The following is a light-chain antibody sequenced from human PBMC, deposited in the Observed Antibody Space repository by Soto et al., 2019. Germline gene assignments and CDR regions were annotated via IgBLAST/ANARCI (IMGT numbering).Light chain of an antibody. CDR3: CSYARSSTHVV. CDR2: EGS. CDR1: SSDVGSYNL. J-gene: IGLJ2*01. Sequence: QSALTQPASVSGSPGQSITFSCTGTSSDVGSYNLVSWYQQHPGKAPKLMIYEGSKRPSGVSNRFSGSKSGNTASLTISGLQAEDEADYYCCSYARSSTHVVFGGGTKLPS. V-gene: IGLV2-23*01.